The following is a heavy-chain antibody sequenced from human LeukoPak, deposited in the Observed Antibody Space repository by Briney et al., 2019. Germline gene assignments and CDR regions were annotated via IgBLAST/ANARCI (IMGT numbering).Heavy chain of an antibody. CDR1: GGSISSYY. CDR2: IYYTGST. CDR3: ARGSDTAAGLY. Sequence: SETLSLTCTVSGGSISSYYWSWIRQPPGKGLEWIGYIYYTGSTNYNPSLKSRVTISINASKNQFSLKVSSVTAADTAVYYCARGSDTAAGLYWGQGTLVTVSS. V-gene: IGHV4-59*12. D-gene: IGHD6-13*01. J-gene: IGHJ4*02.